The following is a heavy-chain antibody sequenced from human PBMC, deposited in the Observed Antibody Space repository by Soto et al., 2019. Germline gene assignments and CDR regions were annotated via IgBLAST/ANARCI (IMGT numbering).Heavy chain of an antibody. CDR1: GFTFSTYG. CDR3: ARDSAGVLGT. CDR2: IWYDGSNK. D-gene: IGHD7-27*01. J-gene: IGHJ5*02. V-gene: IGHV3-33*01. Sequence: QVQLVESGGGVVQPGRSLRLSCAASGFTFSTYGMHWVRQAPGKGLEWVALIWYDGSNKYYADSVKGRFTISRDNSKNTLYLQMNSLRAEDTAVYYCARDSAGVLGTWGLGTLVTVSS.